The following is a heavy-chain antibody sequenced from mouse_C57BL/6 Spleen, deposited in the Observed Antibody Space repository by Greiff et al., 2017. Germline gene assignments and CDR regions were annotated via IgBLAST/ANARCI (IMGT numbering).Heavy chain of an antibody. CDR2: IYPSDSET. V-gene: IGHV1-61*01. CDR3: ARGGDYDSYYFDY. Sequence: QVQLQQPGTELVKPGSSVKLSCKASGYTFTSYWMDWVKQRPGQGLEWIGNIYPSDSETHYNQKFKDKATLTVDKSSSTAYMQLSSLTSEDSAVYYCARGGDYDSYYFDYWGQGTTLTVSS. J-gene: IGHJ2*01. D-gene: IGHD2-4*01. CDR1: GYTFTSYW.